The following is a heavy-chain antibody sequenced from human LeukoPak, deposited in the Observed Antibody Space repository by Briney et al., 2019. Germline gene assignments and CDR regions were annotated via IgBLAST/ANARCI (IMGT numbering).Heavy chain of an antibody. J-gene: IGHJ4*02. CDR3: ARVESPLTYYYDSSGLALEY. CDR2: ISAYNGNT. D-gene: IGHD3-22*01. CDR1: GGTFSSYA. V-gene: IGHV1-18*01. Sequence: ASVKVSCKASGGTFSSYAISWVRQAPGQGLEWMGWISAYNGNTNYAQKLQGRVTMTTDTSTSTAYMELRSLRSDDTAVYYCARVESPLTYYYDSSGLALEYWGQGTLVTVSS.